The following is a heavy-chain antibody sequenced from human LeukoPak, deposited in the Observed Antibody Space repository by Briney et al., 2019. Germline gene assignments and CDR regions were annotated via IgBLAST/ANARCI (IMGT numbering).Heavy chain of an antibody. CDR1: GFTFSSYS. J-gene: IGHJ4*02. CDR2: IYYSGST. V-gene: IGHV4-39*07. D-gene: IGHD6-13*01. CDR3: ARIRAAAGMFAPRYYFDY. Sequence: GSLRLSCAASGFTFSSYSMNWVRQPPGKGLEWIGSIYYSGSTYYNPSLKSRVTISVDTSKNQFSLKLSSVTAADTAVYYCARIRAAAGMFAPRYYFDYWGQGTLVTVSS.